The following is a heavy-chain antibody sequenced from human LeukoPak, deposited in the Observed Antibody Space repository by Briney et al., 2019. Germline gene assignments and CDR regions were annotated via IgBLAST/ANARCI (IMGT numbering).Heavy chain of an antibody. CDR1: GFTFSSYS. J-gene: IGHJ4*02. CDR2: ISSSSSTI. V-gene: IGHV3-48*01. CDR3: ARDASKYYYDSSGSITLWLEAYFDY. D-gene: IGHD3-22*01. Sequence: GGSLRLSCAASGFTFSSYSMNWVRQAPGKGLEWVSYISSSSSTIYYADSVKGRFTISRDNAKNSLYLQMNSLRAEDTAVYYCARDASKYYYDSSGSITLWLEAYFDYWGQGTLVTVSS.